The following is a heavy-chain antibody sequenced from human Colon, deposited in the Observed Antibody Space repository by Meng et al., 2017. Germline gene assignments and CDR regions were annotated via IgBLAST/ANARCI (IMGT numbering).Heavy chain of an antibody. D-gene: IGHD6-19*01. J-gene: IGHJ6*02. CDR3: ARSSGRYEVYGMDV. CDR1: GGSVSSGSYY. V-gene: IGHV4-61*02. CDR2: IYASGST. Sequence: LRLSCTVSGGSVSSGSYYWSWIRQSAGKGLEWIGRIYASGSTTYNSSLKSRVTISVDTSTNQFSLNLTSVTAADTAVYYCARSSGRYEVYGMDVWARGPS.